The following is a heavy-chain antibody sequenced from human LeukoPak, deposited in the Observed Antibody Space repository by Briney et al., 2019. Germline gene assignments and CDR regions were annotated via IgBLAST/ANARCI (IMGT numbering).Heavy chain of an antibody. V-gene: IGHV4-39*01. CDR1: GGSISSSSYY. CDR3: ARRVLEAVTGTGGFDY. D-gene: IGHD6-19*01. CDR2: IYYGGST. J-gene: IGHJ4*02. Sequence: SEALSLTCTVSGGSISSSSYYWGWIRQPPGKGLEWIGSIYYGGSTYYNPSLKSRVTISVDTSKNQFSLRLSSVTAADTAVYYCARRVLEAVTGTGGFDYWGQGTLVTVSS.